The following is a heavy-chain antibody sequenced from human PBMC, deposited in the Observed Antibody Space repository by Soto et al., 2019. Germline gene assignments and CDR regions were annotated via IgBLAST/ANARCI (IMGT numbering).Heavy chain of an antibody. Sequence: QVQLVESGGGVVQPGRSLRLPCAASGFTFSSYGIHWVRQAPGKGLEWVAVIWYDGSNKYYADSVKGRFTISRDNSKNTLYLQMNSLRAEDTAVYYCAKSPNPTVSYLDYWGQGTLVTVSS. CDR1: GFTFSSYG. CDR2: IWYDGSNK. J-gene: IGHJ4*02. V-gene: IGHV3-33*06. D-gene: IGHD4-17*01. CDR3: AKSPNPTVSYLDY.